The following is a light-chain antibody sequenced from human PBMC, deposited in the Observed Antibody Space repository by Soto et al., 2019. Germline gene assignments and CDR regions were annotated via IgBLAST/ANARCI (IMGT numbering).Light chain of an antibody. Sequence: DIQITQSPSSLSASVGDRVTITCRTSQGISNYLAWYQQKPGKTPNLLIYAASTLPSGVPSRFSGSGSGTDFTLTISRLQPGDVATYYCQNHDSAPITFGQGTRLEIK. CDR1: QGISNY. J-gene: IGKJ5*01. CDR3: QNHDSAPIT. CDR2: AAS. V-gene: IGKV1-27*01.